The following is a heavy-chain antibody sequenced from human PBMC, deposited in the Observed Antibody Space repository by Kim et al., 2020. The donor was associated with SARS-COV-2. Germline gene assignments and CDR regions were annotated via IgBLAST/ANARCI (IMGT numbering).Heavy chain of an antibody. CDR1: GGSISSSSYY. CDR2: IYYSGST. CDR3: ARFAPYYYDSSGYYSNAFDI. Sequence: SETLSLTCTVSGGSISSSSYYWGWIRQPPGKGLEWIGSIYYSGSTYYNPSLKSRVTISVDTSKNQFSLKLGSVTAADTAVYYCARFAPYYYDSSGYYSNAFDIWGQGTMVTVSS. D-gene: IGHD3-22*01. V-gene: IGHV4-39*01. J-gene: IGHJ3*02.